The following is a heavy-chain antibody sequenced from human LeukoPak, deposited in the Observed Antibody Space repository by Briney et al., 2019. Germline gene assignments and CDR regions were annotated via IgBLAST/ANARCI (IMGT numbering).Heavy chain of an antibody. CDR1: GYTFTSYA. D-gene: IGHD5-12*01. Sequence: ASVKVSCKASGYTFTSYAMNWVRQAPGQGLEWMGWINPNSGGTNYAQKFQGRVTMTRDTSISTAYMELSRLRSDDTAVYYCARAYSGYDPFDYWGQGTLVTVSS. J-gene: IGHJ4*02. CDR2: INPNSGGT. V-gene: IGHV1-2*02. CDR3: ARAYSGYDPFDY.